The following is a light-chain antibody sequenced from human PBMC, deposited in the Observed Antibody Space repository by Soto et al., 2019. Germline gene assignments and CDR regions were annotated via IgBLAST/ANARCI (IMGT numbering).Light chain of an antibody. V-gene: IGKV3-11*01. CDR3: QQRSNWPPIT. CDR1: PSSSSS. J-gene: IGKJ5*01. Sequence: EIVLTQSPATLSLSPGDRAILSCRASPSSSSSLAWYQQKPGQAPRLLIYDASNRATGLPARFSGSGSGTDYTLPISSLEPEDFAVYYCQQRSNWPPITFGQGTRLEIK. CDR2: DAS.